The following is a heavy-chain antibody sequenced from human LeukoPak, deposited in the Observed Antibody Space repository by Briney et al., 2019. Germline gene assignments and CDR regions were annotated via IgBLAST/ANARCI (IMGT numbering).Heavy chain of an antibody. J-gene: IGHJ4*02. CDR2: IYYSGST. CDR1: GGSISSYY. Sequence: SETLSLTCTVSGGSISSYYWGWIRQPPGKGLEWIGYIYYSGSTNYNPSLKSRVTISVDTSKNQFSLKLTSVPAADTAVYYCARGPREKLWTRMFDYWGQGTVVTVSS. CDR3: ARGPREKLWTRMFDY. V-gene: IGHV4-59*12. D-gene: IGHD3-10*01.